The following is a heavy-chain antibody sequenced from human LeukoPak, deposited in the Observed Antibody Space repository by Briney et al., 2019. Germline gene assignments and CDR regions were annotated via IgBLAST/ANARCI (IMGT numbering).Heavy chain of an antibody. CDR3: ARDRRSITMVRGVAPAFDI. D-gene: IGHD3-10*01. Sequence: SQTLSLTCTVSGGSISSSSYYWSWIRQPAGKGLEWIVRIYTSGSTNYNPSLKSRVTMSVDTSKNQFSLKLSSVTTADTAVYYCARDRRSITMVRGVAPAFDIWGQGTMVTVSS. CDR2: IYTSGST. V-gene: IGHV4-61*02. J-gene: IGHJ3*02. CDR1: GGSISSSSYY.